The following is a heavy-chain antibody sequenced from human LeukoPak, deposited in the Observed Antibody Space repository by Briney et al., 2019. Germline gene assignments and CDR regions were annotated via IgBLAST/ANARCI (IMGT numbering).Heavy chain of an antibody. CDR3: AKDSFTIFGEFDY. J-gene: IGHJ4*02. Sequence: GGSLRLSCAASGFTFTSYAMSWVRQAPGKGLEWVSAISGSGGSTYYADSVKGRFIISRDNSKNTLYLQMNSLRAEDTAVYYCAKDSFTIFGEFDYWGQGTLVTVSS. V-gene: IGHV3-23*01. CDR1: GFTFTSYA. D-gene: IGHD3-3*01. CDR2: ISGSGGST.